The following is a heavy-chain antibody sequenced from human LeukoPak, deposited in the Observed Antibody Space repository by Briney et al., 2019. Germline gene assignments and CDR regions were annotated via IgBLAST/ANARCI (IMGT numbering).Heavy chain of an antibody. V-gene: IGHV4-34*01. D-gene: IGHD5-18*01. J-gene: IGHJ6*03. CDR1: GGSFSDYY. Sequence: PSETLSLTCAVYGGSFSDYYWSWIRQPPGKGLEWIGEINHSGSTNNDPSLKSRVTISVDTSKNQLSLKLSSVTAADTAVYYCARTMESGYSYGYYYYYYMDVWGKGTTVTISS. CDR3: ARTMESGYSYGYYYYYYMDV. CDR2: INHSGST.